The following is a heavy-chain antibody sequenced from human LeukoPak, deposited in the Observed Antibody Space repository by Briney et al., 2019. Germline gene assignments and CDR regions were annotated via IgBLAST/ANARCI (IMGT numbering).Heavy chain of an antibody. CDR3: AKPRCGGDSCFLTPFDY. CDR1: GFTFSGSA. D-gene: IGHD2-15*01. Sequence: GGSLRLSCAASGFTFSGSAMHWVRQAPGKGLEWVAVIWYDGSTKYYADSVKGRFTISRDNSKNTLYLQMNSLRDEDTAVYYCAKPRCGGDSCFLTPFDYWGQGTLLTVSS. CDR2: IWYDGSTK. J-gene: IGHJ4*02. V-gene: IGHV3-33*06.